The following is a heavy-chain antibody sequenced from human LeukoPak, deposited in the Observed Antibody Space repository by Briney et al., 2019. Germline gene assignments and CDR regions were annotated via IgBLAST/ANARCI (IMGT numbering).Heavy chain of an antibody. D-gene: IGHD3-10*01. CDR3: ARGRHYYGSGSPWYFDY. V-gene: IGHV4-34*01. Sequence: PETLSLTCAVYGGSFSGYYWSWIRQPPGKGLEWIGEINHSGGTNYNPSLKSRVTISVDTSKNQFSLKLSSVTAADTAVYYCARGRHYYGSGSPWYFDYWGQGTLVTVSS. CDR1: GGSFSGYY. J-gene: IGHJ4*02. CDR2: INHSGGT.